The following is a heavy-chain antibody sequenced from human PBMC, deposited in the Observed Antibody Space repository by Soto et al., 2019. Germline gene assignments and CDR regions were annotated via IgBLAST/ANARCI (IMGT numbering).Heavy chain of an antibody. Sequence: PGESLKISCQASGYSFTTYWIAWVRQTPGRGLEWMGIIYPGDSEIKYSPSFDGQVTFSVDKSTSTAYLQWIGLKTSDTGMYFCARRPAGNYLAPFDFWGQGSLVTVSS. CDR2: IYPGDSEI. D-gene: IGHD3-10*01. CDR3: ARRPAGNYLAPFDF. V-gene: IGHV5-51*01. CDR1: GYSFTTYW. J-gene: IGHJ4*02.